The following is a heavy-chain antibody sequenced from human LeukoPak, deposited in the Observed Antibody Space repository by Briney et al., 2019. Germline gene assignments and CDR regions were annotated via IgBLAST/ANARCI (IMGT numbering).Heavy chain of an antibody. J-gene: IGHJ5*02. Sequence: SETLSLTCAVYGGSFSGYYWSWIRQPPGKGLEWIGEINHSGSTNYNPSLKSRVTISVDTSKNQFSLKLSSVTAADTAVYYCARGPRLDPWGQGTLVTVSS. V-gene: IGHV4-34*01. CDR3: ARGPRLDP. CDR1: GGSFSGYY. CDR2: INHSGST.